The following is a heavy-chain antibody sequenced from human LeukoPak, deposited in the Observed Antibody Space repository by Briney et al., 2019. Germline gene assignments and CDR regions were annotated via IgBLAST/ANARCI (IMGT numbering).Heavy chain of an antibody. J-gene: IGHJ4*02. CDR2: TSYDGSNK. Sequence: GGSLRLSCAASGFTFSSYGMHWVRQAPGKGLEWVAVTSYDGSNKYYADSVKGRFTISRDNSKNTLYLQMNSLRAEDTAVYYCAKNDLRGIVVVVAIDYWGQGTLVTVSS. D-gene: IGHD2-15*01. CDR3: AKNDLRGIVVVVAIDY. V-gene: IGHV3-30*18. CDR1: GFTFSSYG.